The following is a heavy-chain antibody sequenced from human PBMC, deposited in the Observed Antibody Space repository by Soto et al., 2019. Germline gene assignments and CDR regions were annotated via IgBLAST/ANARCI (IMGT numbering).Heavy chain of an antibody. CDR2: TYTGGTA. V-gene: IGHV3-66*01. Sequence: EVQLVESGGGLVQPGGSLRLSCAASGFSVTDNYLTWVRQAPGKGLDWVSVTYTGGTAVYADSVKGRFTVSRDISKNTLHLQMNNMSAADSATYFCARIVDRYGYDDNWFDPWGQGTLVTVSS. CDR1: GFSVTDNY. D-gene: IGHD3-3*01. CDR3: ARIVDRYGYDDNWFDP. J-gene: IGHJ5*02.